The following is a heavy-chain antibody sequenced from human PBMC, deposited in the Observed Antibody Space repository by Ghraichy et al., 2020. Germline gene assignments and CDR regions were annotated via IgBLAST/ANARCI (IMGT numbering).Heavy chain of an antibody. Sequence: SETLSLTCAVYGGSFSGYYWSWIRQPPGKGLEWIGEINHSGSTNYNPSLKSRVTISVDTSKNQFSLKLSSVTAADTAVYYCARSRVRGVTTLDYWGQGTLVTVSS. J-gene: IGHJ4*02. CDR3: ARSRVRGVTTLDY. CDR2: INHSGST. V-gene: IGHV4-34*01. D-gene: IGHD4-17*01. CDR1: GGSFSGYY.